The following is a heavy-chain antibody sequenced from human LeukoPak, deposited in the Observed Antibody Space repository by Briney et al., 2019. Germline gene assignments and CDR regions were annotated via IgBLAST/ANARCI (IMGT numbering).Heavy chain of an antibody. V-gene: IGHV3-23*01. CDR2: ISGSGGSA. D-gene: IGHD6-13*01. Sequence: GGSLRLSCAASGFTFSSYAMSWVRQAPGKGLEWVSAISGSGGSAYYADSVKGRFTISRDNSKNTLYLQMNSLRAEDTAVYYCAKDIRPRIAAAPFDYWGQGTLVTVSS. CDR3: AKDIRPRIAAAPFDY. CDR1: GFTFSSYA. J-gene: IGHJ4*02.